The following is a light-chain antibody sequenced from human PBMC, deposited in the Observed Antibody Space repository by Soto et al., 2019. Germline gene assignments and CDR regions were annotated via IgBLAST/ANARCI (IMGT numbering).Light chain of an antibody. CDR2: GAS. CDR1: QSVNSNS. CDR3: QQYGTSPPLT. V-gene: IGKV3-20*01. J-gene: IGKJ4*01. Sequence: EIVLTQSPGILSLSPGDRATLSCRTSQSVNSNSLAWYQQKPGQAPRLLLDGASTRAIGIPDRFSGSGSGTDFTLTISRLEPEDFAVYYCQQYGTSPPLTFGGGTEVEIK.